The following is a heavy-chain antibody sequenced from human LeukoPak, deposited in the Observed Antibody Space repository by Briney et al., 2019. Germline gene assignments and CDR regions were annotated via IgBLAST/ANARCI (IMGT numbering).Heavy chain of an antibody. Sequence: PGGSLRLSCAASGFAFSSYSMNWVRQSPGTGLESVSSFSSGSRYIYYAASVKCRFTISKDKANNSLDLQMNSLRAEDTAVYYCAMPSSRYCSSASCYVDYYYYGMDVWGQGTTVTGSS. J-gene: IGHJ6*02. V-gene: IGHV3-21*01. CDR1: GFAFSSYS. CDR3: AMPSSRYCSSASCYVDYYYYGMDV. CDR2: FSSGSRYI. D-gene: IGHD2-2*01.